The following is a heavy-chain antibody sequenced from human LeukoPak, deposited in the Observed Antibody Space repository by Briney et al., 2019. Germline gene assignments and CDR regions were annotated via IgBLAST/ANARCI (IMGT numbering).Heavy chain of an antibody. CDR2: ISYSGST. CDR1: GGSSSSDS. J-gene: IGHJ6*03. D-gene: IGHD5-18*01. CDR3: ARRTRSFSYTYGDAYYYYYMDV. Sequence: PSETLSLTCTVSGGSSSSDSRSWIRQPPGQGLEWIGYISYSGSTRYNLSLKKRVTISVDSAKGQLSLKLRSVTAADTAVYYCARRTRSFSYTYGDAYYYYYMDVWGKGTTVIVS. V-gene: IGHV4-59*01.